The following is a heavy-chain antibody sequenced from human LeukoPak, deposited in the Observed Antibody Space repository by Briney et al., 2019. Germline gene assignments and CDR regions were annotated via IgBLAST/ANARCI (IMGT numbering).Heavy chain of an antibody. CDR1: GFIFSSYS. CDR3: AREQDLRGYSYGDFDY. J-gene: IGHJ4*02. V-gene: IGHV3-21*01. Sequence: GGSLRLSCAASGFIFSSYSMNWVRQAPGKGLEWVSSISSSSSYIYYADSVKGRFTISRDNAKNSLYLQMNSLRAEDTAVYYCAREQDLRGYSYGDFDYWGQGTLVTVSS. D-gene: IGHD5-18*01. CDR2: ISSSSSYI.